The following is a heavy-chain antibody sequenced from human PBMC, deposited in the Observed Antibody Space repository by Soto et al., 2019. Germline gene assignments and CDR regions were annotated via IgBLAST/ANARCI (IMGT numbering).Heavy chain of an antibody. CDR2: IFPRDSDT. Sequence: GESLKISCQASGYTFTNYWIAWVRHMPGRGLEWMGLIFPRDSDTRYNSSLEGQVTISTDKSIATAYLQWTSLKASDTATYFCARLGSLLQPIDYWGQGTTVTVSS. J-gene: IGHJ4*02. CDR1: GYTFTNYW. D-gene: IGHD4-4*01. CDR3: ARLGSLLQPIDY. V-gene: IGHV5-51*01.